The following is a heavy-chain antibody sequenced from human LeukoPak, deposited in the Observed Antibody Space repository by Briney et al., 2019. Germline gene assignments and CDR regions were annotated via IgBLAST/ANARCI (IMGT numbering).Heavy chain of an antibody. CDR2: INHSGST. V-gene: IGHV4-34*01. CDR3: ARLRTRITMVRGVLIARDY. J-gene: IGHJ4*02. D-gene: IGHD3-10*01. Sequence: GSLRLSCAASGFTFSSYAMSWIRQPPGKGLEWIGEINHSGSTNYNPSLKSRVTISVDTSKNQFSLKLSSVTAADTAVYYCARLRTRITMVRGVLIARDYWGQGTLVTVSS. CDR1: GFTFSSYA.